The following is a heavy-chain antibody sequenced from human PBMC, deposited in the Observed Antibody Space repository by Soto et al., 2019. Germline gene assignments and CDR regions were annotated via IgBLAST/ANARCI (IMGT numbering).Heavy chain of an antibody. D-gene: IGHD3-16*02. CDR3: ARTRYYDYVWGSYRSPYYFDY. V-gene: IGHV2-70*01. J-gene: IGHJ4*02. CDR2: IDWDDDK. CDR1: GFSLSTIGMC. Sequence: SGPTLVNPTQTLTLTCTFSGFSLSTIGMCVSWIRQPPGKALEWLALIDWDDDKYYSTSLKTRLTISKDTSKNQVVLTMTNMDPVDTATYYCARTRYYDYVWGSYRSPYYFDYWGQGTLVTVSS.